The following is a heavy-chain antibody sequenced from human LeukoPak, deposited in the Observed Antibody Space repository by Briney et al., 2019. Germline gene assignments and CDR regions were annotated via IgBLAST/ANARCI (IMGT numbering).Heavy chain of an antibody. CDR3: ARHLPYSSSGHDAFDI. V-gene: IGHV4-39*01. CDR2: SYYSGST. J-gene: IGHJ3*02. Sequence: SETLSLTCTVSGGSTSSSSYYWGWIRQPPGKGLEWIGSSYYSGSTYYNPSLKSRVTISVDTSKNQFSLKLSSVTAADTAVYYCARHLPYSSSGHDAFDIWGQGTMGTVSS. D-gene: IGHD6-6*01. CDR1: GGSTSSSSYY.